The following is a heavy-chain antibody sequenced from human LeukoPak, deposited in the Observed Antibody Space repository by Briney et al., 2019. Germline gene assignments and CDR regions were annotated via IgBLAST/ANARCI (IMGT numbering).Heavy chain of an antibody. Sequence: GGSLRLSCAASGFTFSSYWMSWVRQAPGQGLEWVANIKYDGSKKYYVDSVKGRFTISRDDAKNSLYLQMDSLRAEDTAIYYCARDYGGPHYFDYWGQGTLVTVSS. CDR1: GFTFSSYW. D-gene: IGHD2-15*01. V-gene: IGHV3-7*01. J-gene: IGHJ4*02. CDR3: ARDYGGPHYFDY. CDR2: IKYDGSKK.